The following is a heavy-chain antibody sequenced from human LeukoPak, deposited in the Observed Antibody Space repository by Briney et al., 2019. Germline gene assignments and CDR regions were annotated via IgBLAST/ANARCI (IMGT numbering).Heavy chain of an antibody. J-gene: IGHJ5*02. CDR2: IYTSGST. V-gene: IGHV4-4*07. D-gene: IGHD6-19*01. CDR3: ARGSIAVAGTLSWFDP. CDR1: GGSISSYY. Sequence: SETLSLTCTVSGGSISSYYWSWIRQPAGKGLEWIGRIYTSGSTNYNPSLKSRVTMSVDPSKNQFSLKLSSVTDADTAVYYCARGSIAVAGTLSWFDPWGQGTLVTVPS.